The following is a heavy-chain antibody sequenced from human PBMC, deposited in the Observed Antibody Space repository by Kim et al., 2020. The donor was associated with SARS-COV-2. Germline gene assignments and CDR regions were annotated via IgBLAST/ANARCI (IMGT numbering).Heavy chain of an antibody. J-gene: IGHJ6*02. CDR2: INPSGGST. V-gene: IGHV1-46*01. D-gene: IGHD4-4*01. CDR3: ARDLTTVTAVTGYYYYGMDV. CDR1: GYTFTSYY. Sequence: ASVKVSCKASGYTFTSYYLHWVRQAPGQGLEWMGIINPSGGSTSYAQKFQGRATMTRDTSTSTVYMELSSLRSEDTAVYYCARDLTTVTAVTGYYYYGMDVWGQGTTVTVSS.